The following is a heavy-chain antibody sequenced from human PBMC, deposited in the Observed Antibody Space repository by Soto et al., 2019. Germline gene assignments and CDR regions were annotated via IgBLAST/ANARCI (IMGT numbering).Heavy chain of an antibody. Sequence: GGSLRLSCAASGFTFTNYGMHWVRQAPGKGLEWVAVISYDGSDKYYADSVKGRFSISRDNSKNTLYLQMNSLRAEDTAVYYCAKVTGYCSSSSCRRDYYYYYGMDVWGQGTTVTVSS. CDR3: AKVTGYCSSSSCRRDYYYYYGMDV. CDR1: GFTFTNYG. V-gene: IGHV3-30*18. CDR2: ISYDGSDK. D-gene: IGHD2-2*01. J-gene: IGHJ6*02.